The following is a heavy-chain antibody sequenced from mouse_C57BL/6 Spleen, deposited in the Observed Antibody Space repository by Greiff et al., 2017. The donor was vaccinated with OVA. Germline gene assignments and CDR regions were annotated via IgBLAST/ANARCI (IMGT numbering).Heavy chain of an antibody. CDR2: IYPGDGDT. Sequence: VQLQQSGPELVKPGASVKISCKASGYAFSSSWMNWVKQRPGKGLEWIGRIYPGDGDTNYNGKFKGKATLTADKSSSTAYMQLSSLTSEDSAVYFCARRGNGNYHWYFDVWGTGTTVTVSS. CDR3: ARRGNGNYHWYFDV. D-gene: IGHD2-1*01. CDR1: GYAFSSSW. V-gene: IGHV1-82*01. J-gene: IGHJ1*03.